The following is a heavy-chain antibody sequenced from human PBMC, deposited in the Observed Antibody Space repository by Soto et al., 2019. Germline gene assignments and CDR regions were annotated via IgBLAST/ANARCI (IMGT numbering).Heavy chain of an antibody. D-gene: IGHD6-13*01. CDR1: GYTFTSYG. J-gene: IGHJ6*02. V-gene: IGHV1-18*04. Sequence: ASVKVSCKASGYTFTSYGISWLRQAPGQGLEWMGWISAYNGNTNYAQKLQGRVTMTTDTSTSTAYMELRSLRSDDTAVYYCASGLRTIAAAGTNYYYGMDVWGQGTTVTVSS. CDR2: ISAYNGNT. CDR3: ASGLRTIAAAGTNYYYGMDV.